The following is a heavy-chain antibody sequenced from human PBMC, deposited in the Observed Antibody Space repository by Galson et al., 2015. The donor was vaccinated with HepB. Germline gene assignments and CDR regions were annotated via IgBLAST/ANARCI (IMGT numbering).Heavy chain of an antibody. J-gene: IGHJ4*02. Sequence: ETLSLTCTVSGGSISSYYWSWIRQPPGKGLEWIEYIYYSGGTNYNPSLKSRVTISVDTSKNQFSLKLSSVTAADTAVYYCARGPTKSYYDFWSGYQILPTPYYFDYWGQGTLVTVSS. CDR2: IYYSGGT. CDR3: ARGPTKSYYDFWSGYQILPTPYYFDY. V-gene: IGHV4-59*01. D-gene: IGHD3-3*01. CDR1: GGSISSYY.